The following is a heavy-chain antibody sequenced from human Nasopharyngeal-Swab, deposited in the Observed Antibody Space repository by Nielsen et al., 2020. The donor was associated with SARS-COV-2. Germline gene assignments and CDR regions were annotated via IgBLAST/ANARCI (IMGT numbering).Heavy chain of an antibody. CDR1: GGSISSYY. Sequence: SETLSLTCTVSGGSISSYYWSWIWQPAGKGLEWIGRIYTSGSTNYNPSLKSRVTMSVDTSKNQFSLKLSSVTAADTAVYYCARGSRFTIFGVVPDYYYGMDVWGQGTTVTVSS. J-gene: IGHJ6*02. V-gene: IGHV4-4*07. CDR3: ARGSRFTIFGVVPDYYYGMDV. CDR2: IYTSGST. D-gene: IGHD3-3*01.